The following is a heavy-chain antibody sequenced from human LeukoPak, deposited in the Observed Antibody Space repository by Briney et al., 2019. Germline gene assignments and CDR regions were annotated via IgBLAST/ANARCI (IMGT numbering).Heavy chain of an antibody. CDR3: AREGTGGYYYYYYMDV. D-gene: IGHD1-1*01. CDR2: ISSSGTTI. CDR1: GFTFSSYE. Sequence: GGSLRLSCAASGFTFSSYEMNWVRQAPGKGLEWVSYISSSGTTIYYADSVKGRFAISRDNAKNSLYLQMNSLRAEDTAVYYCAREGTGGYYYYYYMDVWGKGTTVTVSS. J-gene: IGHJ6*03. V-gene: IGHV3-48*03.